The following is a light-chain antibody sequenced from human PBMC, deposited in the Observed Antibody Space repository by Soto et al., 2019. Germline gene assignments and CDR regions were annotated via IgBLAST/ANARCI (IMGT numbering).Light chain of an antibody. CDR2: DAS. CDR1: QSVRSY. J-gene: IGKJ3*01. CDR3: QQSRT. V-gene: IGKV3-11*01. Sequence: EIVLTQSPATLSLSPGERATLSCRASQSVRSYLAWYQQKPGQAPRLLIYDASNRATGIPARFSGSGSGTDFTLTISSLEPEDFAVYYCQQSRTFGPGTKVDIK.